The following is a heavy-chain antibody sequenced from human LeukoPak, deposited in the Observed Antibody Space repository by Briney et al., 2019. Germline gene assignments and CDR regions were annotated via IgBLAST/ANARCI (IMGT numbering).Heavy chain of an antibody. CDR3: ARHRYSTSSPQYFDY. J-gene: IGHJ4*02. D-gene: IGHD6-6*01. CDR2: IYPGDSDT. Sequence: GESLKISCQGSGYSFTSYWIGWVRQMPGKGLEWMGIIYPGDSDTRYSPSFQGQVTISADKSISTAYLQWSSLKASDTAIYYCARHRYSTSSPQYFDYWGQGTLVTVSS. CDR1: GYSFTSYW. V-gene: IGHV5-51*01.